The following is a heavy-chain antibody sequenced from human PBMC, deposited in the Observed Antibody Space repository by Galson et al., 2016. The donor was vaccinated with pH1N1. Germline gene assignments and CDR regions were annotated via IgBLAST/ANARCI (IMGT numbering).Heavy chain of an antibody. D-gene: IGHD6-19*01. CDR1: GFSLGDFW. V-gene: IGHV3-7*03. J-gene: IGHJ4*02. Sequence: SLRLSCAGSGFSLGDFWMSWLRQAPGKGLEWVANLHPDGRETYSLDSVKGRFTVSRDNAQNSLYPQMNSLRAEDTAVYCCARAAFSSGSLWGQGTLVTVSS. CDR2: LHPDGRET. CDR3: ARAAFSSGSL.